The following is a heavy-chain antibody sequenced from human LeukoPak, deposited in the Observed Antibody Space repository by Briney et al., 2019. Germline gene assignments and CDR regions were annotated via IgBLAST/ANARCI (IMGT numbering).Heavy chain of an antibody. V-gene: IGHV3-23*01. Sequence: GGSLRLSCAAPGFTFSSYAMSWVRQAPGKGLEWVSAISGSGGSTYYADSVKGRFTISRDNSKDTLYLQMNSLRAEDTAVYYCAKAVAGQAYYSYGMDVWGQGTTVTVSS. CDR3: AKAVAGQAYYSYGMDV. D-gene: IGHD6-13*01. J-gene: IGHJ6*02. CDR1: GFTFSSYA. CDR2: ISGSGGST.